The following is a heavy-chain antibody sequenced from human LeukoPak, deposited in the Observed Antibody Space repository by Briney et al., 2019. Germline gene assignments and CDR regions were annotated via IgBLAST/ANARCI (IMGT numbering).Heavy chain of an antibody. V-gene: IGHV4-39*01. Sequence: SENLSLTCTVSGGSISSSSYYWGWIRQPPGKGLEWIGSMYYSGTVYYSPSLKSRVTISADTSKNQFSLKLTSVTAADTAVYFCARLSNWGTGWYYFDYWGQGTLVTVSS. CDR1: GGSISSSSYY. J-gene: IGHJ4*02. CDR3: ARLSNWGTGWYYFDY. D-gene: IGHD6-19*01. CDR2: MYYSGTV.